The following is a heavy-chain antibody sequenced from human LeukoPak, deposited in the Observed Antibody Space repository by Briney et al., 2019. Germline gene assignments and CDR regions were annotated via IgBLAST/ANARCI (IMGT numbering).Heavy chain of an antibody. V-gene: IGHV1-18*01. CDR3: ARVGGRYYYGSSGYSTHHYFDY. D-gene: IGHD3-22*01. CDR2: ISAYNGNT. CDR1: GYTFTSYG. Sequence: PVASVKVSCKASGYTFTSYGISWVRQAPGQGLEWMGWISAYNGNTNYAQKLQGRVTMTTDTSTSTAYMELRSLRSDDTAVYYCARVGGRYYYGSSGYSTHHYFDYWGQGTLVTVSS. J-gene: IGHJ4*02.